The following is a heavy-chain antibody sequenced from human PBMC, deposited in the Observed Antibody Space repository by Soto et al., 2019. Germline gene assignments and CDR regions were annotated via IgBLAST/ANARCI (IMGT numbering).Heavy chain of an antibody. J-gene: IGHJ4*02. CDR1: GFTFSSYA. CDR2: ISGSGGST. CDR3: AKGFGSGWYGAPLGY. V-gene: IGHV3-23*01. Sequence: EVQLLESGGGLVQPGGSLRLSCAASGFTFSSYAMSWVHQAPGKGLEWVSAISGSGGSTYYADSVKGRFTISRDNSKNTLYLQMNSLRAEDTAVYYCAKGFGSGWYGAPLGYWGQGTLVTVSS. D-gene: IGHD6-19*01.